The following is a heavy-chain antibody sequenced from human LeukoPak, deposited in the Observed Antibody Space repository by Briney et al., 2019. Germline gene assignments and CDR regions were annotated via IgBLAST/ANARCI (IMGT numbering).Heavy chain of an antibody. V-gene: IGHV3-21*01. Sequence: GGSLRLSCAASGFTFSSYNMNWVRQAPGKGLEWVSSISSSSSYIYYADSVKGRFTISRDNAKNSLYLQMNSLRAEDMAVYYCARAGYDSSGYYCDYWGQGTLVTVSS. CDR1: GFTFSSYN. D-gene: IGHD3-22*01. CDR2: ISSSSSYI. J-gene: IGHJ4*02. CDR3: ARAGYDSSGYYCDY.